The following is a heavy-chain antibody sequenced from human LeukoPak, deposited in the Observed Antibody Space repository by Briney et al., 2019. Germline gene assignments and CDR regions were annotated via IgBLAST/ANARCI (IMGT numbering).Heavy chain of an antibody. V-gene: IGHV4-4*02. CDR1: GGSISSSNW. Sequence: SETLSLTCTVSGGSISSSNWWSWVRQPPGKGLEWIGEIYHSGTSNYNPSLKSRVTISVDKPKNQFSLKLNSVTAADTAVYYCARVYSYGQPFDYWGQGTLVTVSS. J-gene: IGHJ4*02. CDR2: IYHSGTS. D-gene: IGHD5-18*01. CDR3: ARVYSYGQPFDY.